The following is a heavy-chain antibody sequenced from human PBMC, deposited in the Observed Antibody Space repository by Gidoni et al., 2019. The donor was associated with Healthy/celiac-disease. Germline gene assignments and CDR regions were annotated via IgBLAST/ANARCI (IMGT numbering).Heavy chain of an antibody. CDR1: GFPFSSYG. J-gene: IGHJ6*03. Sequence: QVQLVESGGGVVQPGRSLRLSCSASGFPFSSYGMHWVRQAPGKGLEWVAVISYDGSNKYYADSVKGRFTISRDNSKNTLYLQMNSLRAEDTAVYYCAKDKSDYYYYMDVWGKGTTVTVSS. CDR3: AKDKSDYYYYMDV. V-gene: IGHV3-30*18. CDR2: ISYDGSNK.